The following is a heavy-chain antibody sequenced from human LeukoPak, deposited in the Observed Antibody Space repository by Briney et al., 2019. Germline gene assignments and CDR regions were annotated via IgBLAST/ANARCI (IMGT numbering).Heavy chain of an antibody. V-gene: IGHV1-2*04. J-gene: IGHJ4*02. CDR1: AYTFTGYY. D-gene: IGHD3-22*01. CDR3: ARHDSDYYDSSGYYSLPY. Sequence: VASVKVSCKASAYTFTGYYMHWVRQAPGQGLEWMGSINPNSGGTNYAQKFQGWVTMTRDTSISTAYLQWSGLKASDTAMYYCARHDSDYYDSSGYYSLPYWGQGTLVTVSS. CDR2: INPNSGGT.